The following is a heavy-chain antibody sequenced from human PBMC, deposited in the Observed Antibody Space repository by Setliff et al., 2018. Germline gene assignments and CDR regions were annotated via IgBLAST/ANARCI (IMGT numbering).Heavy chain of an antibody. CDR1: GFSLRIFW. Sequence: GGSLRLSCAASGFSLRIFWMSWVRQTPGRGLEWVATIRQDGSQKFYVDSVKGRFTISRDNAKNSLYLQMNNLRAEDTAIYFCARDRGGGLYDSWGQGTLVTVSS. CDR3: ARDRGGGLYDS. CDR2: IRQDGSQK. D-gene: IGHD3-16*01. J-gene: IGHJ4*02. V-gene: IGHV3-7*01.